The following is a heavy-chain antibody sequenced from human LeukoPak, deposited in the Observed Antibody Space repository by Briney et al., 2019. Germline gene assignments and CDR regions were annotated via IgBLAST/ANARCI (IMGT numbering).Heavy chain of an antibody. Sequence: TSETLSLTCTVSGDSVSGYYGRWIRQPAGKGLEWIGYFYPSPHTTYNPSLHTRVTISVDTSKNHFSLKLPSVPAPDPAVYYCARGLRDEERHYGYYMDVWGKGTTVPVSS. CDR1: GDSVSGYY. CDR2: FYPSPHT. CDR3: ARGLRDEERHYGYYMDV. D-gene: IGHD3-22*01. V-gene: IGHV4-4*09. J-gene: IGHJ6*03.